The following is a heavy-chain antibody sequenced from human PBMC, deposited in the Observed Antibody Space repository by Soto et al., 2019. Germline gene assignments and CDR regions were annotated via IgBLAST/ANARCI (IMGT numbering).Heavy chain of an antibody. V-gene: IGHV4-59*01. CDR2: IYYSGST. CDR3: ARAISSSIPSYFDH. Sequence: VFSSETLSLTCTVSGGSISTYYWSWIRQPPGKGLEWIGYIYYSGSTNYNPSLKSRVTISVDTSKNQFSLKLTSVTAADTAVYYCARAISSSIPSYFDHWGQGTLVTVS. CDR1: GGSISTYY. D-gene: IGHD2-2*02. J-gene: IGHJ4*02.